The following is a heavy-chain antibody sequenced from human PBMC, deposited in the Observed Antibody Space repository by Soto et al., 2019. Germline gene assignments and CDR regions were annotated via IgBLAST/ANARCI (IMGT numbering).Heavy chain of an antibody. V-gene: IGHV4-30-4*01. CDR1: GGSISSGDYY. CDR3: ASSVDIVATRLDY. Sequence: SETLSLTCTVSGGSISSGDYYWSWIRQPPGKGLEWIGYIYYSGSTYYNPSLKSRVTISVDTSKNQFSLKLSSVTAADTAVYYCASSVDIVATRLDYWGQGTLVTVS. CDR2: IYYSGST. D-gene: IGHD5-12*01. J-gene: IGHJ4*02.